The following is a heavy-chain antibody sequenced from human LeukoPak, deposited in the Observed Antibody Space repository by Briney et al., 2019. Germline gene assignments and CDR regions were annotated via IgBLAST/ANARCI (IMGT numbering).Heavy chain of an antibody. CDR2: INSDGSST. CDR3: ARDSPQCSGGYCYFVY. D-gene: IGHD2-15*01. CDR1: GFTFSRDW. Sequence: PGGSLRLSCVASGFTFSRDWMHWVRQAPGNGLAWVSRINSDGSSTSYADSVKGRFTISRDNVKNTLYLQMNSLRVEDTAVYYCARDSPQCSGGYCYFVYWGQGTLVTVSS. J-gene: IGHJ4*02. V-gene: IGHV3-74*01.